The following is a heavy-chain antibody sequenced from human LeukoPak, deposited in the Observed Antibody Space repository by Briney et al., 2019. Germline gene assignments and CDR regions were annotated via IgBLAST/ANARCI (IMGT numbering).Heavy chain of an antibody. Sequence: KFQGRVTITRDTSASIAYMKLSSLRSEDTAVYYCARDMRQHYYDSSGYQPFDYWGQGTLVTVSS. J-gene: IGHJ4*02. CDR3: ARDMRQHYYDSSGYQPFDY. D-gene: IGHD3-22*01. V-gene: IGHV1-3*01.